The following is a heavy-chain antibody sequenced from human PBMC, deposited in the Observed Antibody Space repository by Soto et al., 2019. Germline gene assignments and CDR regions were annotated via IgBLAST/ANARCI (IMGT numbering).Heavy chain of an antibody. Sequence: SETLSLTCTVSGGSISTSNYYWGWVRQPPGKGLDWIGNIYYSGTTYYNPSLKSRVTISVDTSKNQFSLKLNSVTAADTAVYYCATFVVPASRHTGFDVWGPGTMVTVSS. CDR2: IYYSGTT. CDR3: ATFVVPASRHTGFDV. D-gene: IGHD2-21*02. V-gene: IGHV4-39*01. CDR1: GGSISTSNYY. J-gene: IGHJ6*02.